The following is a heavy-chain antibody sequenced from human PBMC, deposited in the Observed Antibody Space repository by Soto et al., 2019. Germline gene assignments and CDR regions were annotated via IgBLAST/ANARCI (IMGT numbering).Heavy chain of an antibody. CDR1: GFTVSSHY. V-gene: IGHV3-53*01. D-gene: IGHD2-21*02. CDR2: IYSGGST. J-gene: IGHJ2*01. Sequence: EVQLVESGGGLIQPGGSLRLSCAASGFTVSSHYMSWVRQAPGKGLEWVSVIYSGGSTYYADSVKGRFTISRDNSKNTLYLQMNSLRAEDTAVYYCARERETYCGGDCYSGDWYFDLWGRGTLVTVSS. CDR3: ARERETYCGGDCYSGDWYFDL.